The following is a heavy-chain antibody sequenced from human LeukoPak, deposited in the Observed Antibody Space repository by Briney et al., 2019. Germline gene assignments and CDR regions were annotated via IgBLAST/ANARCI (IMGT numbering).Heavy chain of an antibody. CDR2: IYYSGST. D-gene: IGHD5-18*01. V-gene: IGHV4-31*03. CDR3: AIGAPQFPGNIGYSYGLFDY. Sequence: PSQTLSLTCTVSGGSISSGGYYWSWIRQHPGKGLEWIGYIYYSGSTYYNPSLKSRVTISVDTSKNQFSLKLSSVTAADTAVYYCAIGAPQFPGNIGYSYGLFDYWGEGTLVTVSS. CDR1: GGSISSGGYY. J-gene: IGHJ4*02.